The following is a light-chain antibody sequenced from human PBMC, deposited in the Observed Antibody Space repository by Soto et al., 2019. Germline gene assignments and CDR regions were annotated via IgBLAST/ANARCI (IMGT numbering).Light chain of an antibody. CDR3: QQYGSSPPWT. CDR1: QSVSSSY. J-gene: IGKJ1*01. CDR2: GAS. V-gene: IGKV3-20*01. Sequence: EIVLTQSPGTLSLSPGDRATLSCRASQSVSSSYLAWYQQKPGQAPRLLIYGASSRATGIPDRFSGSGSGTDFTLNISRLEPEDFAVYYCQQYGSSPPWTFGQGTKVEIK.